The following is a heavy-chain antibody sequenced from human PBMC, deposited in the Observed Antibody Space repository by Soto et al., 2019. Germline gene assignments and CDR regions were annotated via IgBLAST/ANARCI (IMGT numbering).Heavy chain of an antibody. V-gene: IGHV4-39*01. CDR1: GGSISSSSYY. CDR3: ATAPPPGYYDSKVGAAAYFDY. J-gene: IGHJ4*02. Sequence: SETLSLTCTVSGGSISSSSYYWGWIRQPPGKGLEWIGSIYYSGSTYYNPSLKSRVTISVDTSKNQFSLKLSSVTAADTAVYYCATAPPPGYYDSKVGAAAYFDYWGQGTLVTVSS. CDR2: IYYSGST. D-gene: IGHD3-22*01.